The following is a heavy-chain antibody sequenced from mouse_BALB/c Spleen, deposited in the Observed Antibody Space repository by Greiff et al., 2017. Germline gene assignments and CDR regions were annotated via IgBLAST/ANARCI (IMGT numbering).Heavy chain of an antibody. CDR3: ARALLRAWFAY. Sequence: EVKLVESGGDLVKPGGSLKLSCAASGFTFSSYGMSWVRQTPDKRLEWVATISSGGSYTYYPDSVKGRFTISRDNAKNTLYLQMSSLKSEDTAMYYCARALLRAWFAYWGQGTLVTVAA. CDR2: ISSGGSYT. J-gene: IGHJ3*01. V-gene: IGHV5-6*02. D-gene: IGHD1-2*01. CDR1: GFTFSSYG.